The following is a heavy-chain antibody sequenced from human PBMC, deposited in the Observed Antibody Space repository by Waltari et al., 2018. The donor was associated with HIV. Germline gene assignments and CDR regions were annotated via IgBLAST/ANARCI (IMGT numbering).Heavy chain of an antibody. J-gene: IGHJ5*02. CDR2: IEQDGSEK. D-gene: IGHD1-26*01. CDR3: AKYSGSYWGAHNWFDP. CDR1: GFTFSIYW. Sequence: EVQLVESGGGLVQPGGSLRLSCAASGFTFSIYWMTWLRQAPGKGLEWVANIEQDGSEKHSAYPVRGRLTIPRDNTKNSLYLQRNSIRAEDTAVYYCAKYSGSYWGAHNWFDPWGQGTLVIVSS. V-gene: IGHV3-7*01.